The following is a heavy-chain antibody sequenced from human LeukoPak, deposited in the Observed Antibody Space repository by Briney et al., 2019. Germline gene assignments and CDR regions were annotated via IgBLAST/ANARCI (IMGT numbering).Heavy chain of an antibody. D-gene: IGHD6-13*01. J-gene: IGHJ4*02. V-gene: IGHV3-7*01. CDR2: IKQDGSEK. CDR1: GFTFSSYW. CDR3: ARQRAAAGTVLFDC. Sequence: PGGSLRLSCAASGFTFSSYWMSWVRQAPGKGLEWVANIKQDGSEKYYVDPVKGRFTISRDNAKNSLYLQMNSLRAEDTAVYYCARQRAAAGTVLFDCWGQGTLVTVSS.